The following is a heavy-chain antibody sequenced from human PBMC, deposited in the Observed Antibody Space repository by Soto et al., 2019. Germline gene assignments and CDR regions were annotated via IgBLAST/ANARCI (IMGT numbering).Heavy chain of an antibody. CDR1: GFTLSSYA. Sequence: SLRLSCAASGFTLSSYAMDWVRQAPGKGLEWVAVISYDGSNKYYADSVKGRFTISRDNSKNTLYLQMNSLRVEDTAVYYCARVRGSSSVYYYYYGMDVWGQGTTVTVSS. D-gene: IGHD6-6*01. V-gene: IGHV3-30-3*01. J-gene: IGHJ6*02. CDR3: ARVRGSSSVYYYYYGMDV. CDR2: ISYDGSNK.